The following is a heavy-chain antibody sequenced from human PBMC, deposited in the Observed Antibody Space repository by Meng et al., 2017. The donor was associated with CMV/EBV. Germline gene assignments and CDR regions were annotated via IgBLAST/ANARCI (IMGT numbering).Heavy chain of an antibody. V-gene: IGHV3-23*03. CDR1: GFTFSSYA. Sequence: GGSLRLSCAASGFTFSSYAMSWVRQAPGKGLEWVSVIYSGGSSTYYADSVKGRFTISRDNSKNTLYLQMNSLRAEDTAVYYFAKDLGYYSSSWYGGYFDYWGQGTLVTVSS. J-gene: IGHJ4*02. D-gene: IGHD6-13*01. CDR3: AKDLGYYSSSWYGGYFDY. CDR2: IYSGGSST.